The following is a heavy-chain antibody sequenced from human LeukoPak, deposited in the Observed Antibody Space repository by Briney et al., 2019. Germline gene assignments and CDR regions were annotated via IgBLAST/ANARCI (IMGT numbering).Heavy chain of an antibody. J-gene: IGHJ5*02. CDR1: GYTFTGYY. Sequence: ASVKVSCKASGYTFTGYYMHWVRQAPGQGLEWMGWINPNSGGTNYAQKFQGRVTITRNTSISTAYMELSSLRSEDTAVYYCARAPVSSLGDYEGYWFDPWGQGTLVTVSS. CDR3: ARAPVSSLGDYEGYWFDP. CDR2: INPNSGGT. V-gene: IGHV1-2*02. D-gene: IGHD4-17*01.